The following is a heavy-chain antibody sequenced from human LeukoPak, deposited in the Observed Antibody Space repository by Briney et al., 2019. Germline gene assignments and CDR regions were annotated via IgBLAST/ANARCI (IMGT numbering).Heavy chain of an antibody. CDR2: ISWNSGSI. CDR3: AKDIGPGNSVY. Sequence: PGRSLRLSCAASGFTFDDYAMHWVRQAPGKGLEWVSGISWNSGSIGYADSVKGRFTISRDNAKNSLYLQMNSLRAEDTALYYCAKDIGPGNSVYWGQGTLVTVSS. D-gene: IGHD4-23*01. J-gene: IGHJ4*02. CDR1: GFTFDDYA. V-gene: IGHV3-9*01.